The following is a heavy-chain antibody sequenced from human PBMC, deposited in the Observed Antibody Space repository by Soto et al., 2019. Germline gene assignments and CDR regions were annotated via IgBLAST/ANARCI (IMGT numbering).Heavy chain of an antibody. V-gene: IGHV1-69*02. D-gene: IGHD3-10*01. J-gene: IGHJ4*02. CDR3: AASYGSGYRAFDY. CDR2: VNPIVSMS. CDR1: GDTFSFYT. Sequence: SVKVSCKASGDTFSFYTINWVRQAPGLGLEWMGRVNPIVSMSNYAQKFQGRVTITADKSTNTAYMQLSSLRSEDTAIYYCAASYGSGYRAFDYCGQGALVTVSS.